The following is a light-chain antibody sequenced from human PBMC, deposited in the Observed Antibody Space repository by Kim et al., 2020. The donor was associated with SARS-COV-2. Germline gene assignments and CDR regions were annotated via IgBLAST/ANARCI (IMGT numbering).Light chain of an antibody. CDR1: QGIASW. V-gene: IGKV1-12*01. CDR2: AAS. J-gene: IGKJ5*01. Sequence: GDTVTITCRASQGIASWLAWYQQKPGKVPKLLIFAASALPSGVPSRFSGSGSGREFTLTINGLQPEDFATYYCQQSNNFPITFGQGTRLEIK. CDR3: QQSNNFPIT.